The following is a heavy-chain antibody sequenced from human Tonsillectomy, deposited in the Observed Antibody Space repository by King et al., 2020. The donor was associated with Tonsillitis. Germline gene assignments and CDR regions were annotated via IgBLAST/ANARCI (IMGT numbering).Heavy chain of an antibody. CDR3: ERHSPEATSDAFDI. CDR2: IYYSGVT. Sequence: QLQESGPRLVKPAETLSLTCTVSGGSITSSSYYWGWIRQPPGKGLEWIGSIYYSGVTFYKPSLKSRVTMSLDTSKDHFSLRLSSVTAADTAMYYCERHSPEATSDAFDIWGQGTVVTVSS. CDR1: GGSITSSSYY. V-gene: IGHV4-39*01. J-gene: IGHJ3*02.